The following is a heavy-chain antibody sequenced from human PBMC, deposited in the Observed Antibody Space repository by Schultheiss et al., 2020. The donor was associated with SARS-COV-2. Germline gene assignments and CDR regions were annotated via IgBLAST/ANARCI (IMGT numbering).Heavy chain of an antibody. CDR1: GGSISSSNW. CDR2: IYHSGST. CDR3: ARRSLATFLDYGVDV. J-gene: IGHJ6*02. D-gene: IGHD2-15*01. V-gene: IGHV4-4*02. Sequence: SETLSLTCAVSGGSISSSNWWSWVRQPPGKGLEWIGEIYHSGSTNYNPSLKSRVTISVDKSKNQFSLKLSSVTAADTAVYYCARRSLATFLDYGVDVWGQGTTVTVSS.